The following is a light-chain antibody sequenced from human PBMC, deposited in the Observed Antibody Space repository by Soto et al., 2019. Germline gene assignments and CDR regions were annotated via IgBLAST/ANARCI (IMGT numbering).Light chain of an antibody. Sequence: QSALTQPASVSGSPGQSITISCTGTSSDVGAYSYVSWYQQHPGKAPKLIIYDVTYRPAGVSNRFSGSKSGNTASLTISGLQAEDEADYYCSSYTRSSTLFGGGTKLTVL. CDR1: SSDVGAYSY. V-gene: IGLV2-14*03. CDR2: DVT. CDR3: SSYTRSSTL. J-gene: IGLJ2*01.